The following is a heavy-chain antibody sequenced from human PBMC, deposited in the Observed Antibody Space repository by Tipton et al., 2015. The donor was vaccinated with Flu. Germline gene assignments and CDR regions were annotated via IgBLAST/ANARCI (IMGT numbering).Heavy chain of an antibody. CDR3: ARDQSGLLFRLDY. V-gene: IGHV4-38-2*02. CDR2: ISHSGRT. CDR1: DYSISSGYY. D-gene: IGHD3/OR15-3a*01. Sequence: GLVKPLETLSLICAVSDYSISSGYYWGWVRQPPGKGLEWIGCISHSGRTYYNPSLKSRVTISVDTSKNQFSLKLISVTAADTAVYYCARDQSGLLFRLDYWGQGTLVTVSS. J-gene: IGHJ4*02.